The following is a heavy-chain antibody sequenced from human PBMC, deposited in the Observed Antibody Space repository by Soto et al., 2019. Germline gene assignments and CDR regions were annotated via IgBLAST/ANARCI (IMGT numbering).Heavy chain of an antibody. Sequence: EVQLLESGGGLVQPGGSLRLSCAASGFTFSSYAMSWVRQAPGKGLEWVSTISGSGDTTHYADSVKGRFTISRDNSKHTLYLQMNSLKAEDTAVYYCAKAGSFTRRWFDPWGQGTLVTVSS. J-gene: IGHJ5*02. CDR2: ISGSGDTT. CDR1: GFTFSSYA. V-gene: IGHV3-23*01. D-gene: IGHD2-2*01. CDR3: AKAGSFTRRWFDP.